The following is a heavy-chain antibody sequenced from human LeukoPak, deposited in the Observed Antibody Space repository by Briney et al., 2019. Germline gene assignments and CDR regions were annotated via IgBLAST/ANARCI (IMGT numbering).Heavy chain of an antibody. Sequence: GRSLRLSCAASGFTFSSNGMHWVRQAPGKGLEWVAVISHDGSNEYYADSVKGRFTISRDNSKNMLYLQMSSLRPEDTAVYYCARVYSSSWYAVDYWGQGTLVTVSS. CDR2: ISHDGSNE. V-gene: IGHV3-30-3*01. D-gene: IGHD6-13*01. J-gene: IGHJ4*02. CDR3: ARVYSSSWYAVDY. CDR1: GFTFSSNG.